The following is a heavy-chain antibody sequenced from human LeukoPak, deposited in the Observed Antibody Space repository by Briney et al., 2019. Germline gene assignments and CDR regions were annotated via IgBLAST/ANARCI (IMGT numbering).Heavy chain of an antibody. Sequence: PGGSLRLSCAASGFTFSSYAMSWVRRAPGKGLEWVSAISGSGGSTYYADSVKGRFTISRDNAKNSLYLQMNSLRVEDTAVYYCAKVAKYYYGSETYYFFEHWGQGTPVTASS. CDR3: AKVAKYYYGSETYYFFEH. J-gene: IGHJ4*02. CDR2: ISGSGGST. V-gene: IGHV3-23*01. D-gene: IGHD3-10*01. CDR1: GFTFSSYA.